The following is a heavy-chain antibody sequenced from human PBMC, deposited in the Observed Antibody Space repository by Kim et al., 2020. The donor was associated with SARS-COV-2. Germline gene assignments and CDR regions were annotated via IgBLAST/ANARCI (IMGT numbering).Heavy chain of an antibody. CDR3: AKTGYSSGWTGDY. D-gene: IGHD6-19*01. J-gene: IGHJ4*02. CDR1: GFTFSSYG. V-gene: IGHV3-30*18. CDR2: ISYDGSNK. Sequence: GGSLRLSCAASGFTFSSYGMHWVRQAPGKGLEWVAVISYDGSNKYYADSVKGRFTISRDNSKNTLYLQMNSLRAEDTAVYYCAKTGYSSGWTGDYWGQGTLVTVSS.